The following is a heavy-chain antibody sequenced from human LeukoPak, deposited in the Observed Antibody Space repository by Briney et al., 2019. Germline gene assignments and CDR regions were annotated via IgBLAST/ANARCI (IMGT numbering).Heavy chain of an antibody. CDR1: GFPFSSYA. V-gene: IGHV3-23*01. Sequence: GGSLRLSCAASGFPFSSYAMSWVRQAPGKGLEWVSAISGSGGSTYYADSVKGRFTISRDNSKNTLYLQMNSLRAEDTAVYYCAKEKGKERIFCSSTSCYFDYWGQGTLVTVSS. D-gene: IGHD2-2*01. CDR3: AKEKGKERIFCSSTSCYFDY. CDR2: ISGSGGST. J-gene: IGHJ4*02.